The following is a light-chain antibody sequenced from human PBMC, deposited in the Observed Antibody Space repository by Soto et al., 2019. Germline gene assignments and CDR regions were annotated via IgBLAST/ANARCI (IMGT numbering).Light chain of an antibody. Sequence: DIQMTQSPSTLSAFVGDRVTITCRASQSISSWLAWFQQKPGKAPNLLIYMASYLESGGPSRVSGSRSGTEFTLTIRSLQPDDFAPYYCQQYDTYPLTFGQGTKLQIK. J-gene: IGKJ2*01. V-gene: IGKV1-5*03. CDR2: MAS. CDR3: QQYDTYPLT. CDR1: QSISSW.